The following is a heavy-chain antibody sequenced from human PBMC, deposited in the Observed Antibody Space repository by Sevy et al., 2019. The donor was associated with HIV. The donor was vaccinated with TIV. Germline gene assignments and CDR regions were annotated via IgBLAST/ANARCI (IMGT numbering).Heavy chain of an antibody. V-gene: IGHV4-61*01. CDR3: ARVPRGQLWYSGSLGGYYYHMDV. CDR1: GGSVSSGTYY. D-gene: IGHD3-16*01. CDR2: IYKTGST. Sequence: SETRSLSCSVSGGSVSSGTYYWSWIRQPPGKGLEWIGHIYKTGSTNYKLSLQSRVTISVDTSTNQFSLRLRSVTAADTAVYYCARVPRGQLWYSGSLGGYYYHMDVWGKGTTVTVSS. J-gene: IGHJ6*03.